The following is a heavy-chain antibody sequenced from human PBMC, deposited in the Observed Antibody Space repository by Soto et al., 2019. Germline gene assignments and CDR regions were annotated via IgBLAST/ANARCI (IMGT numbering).Heavy chain of an antibody. CDR2: ISDDGSSK. D-gene: IGHD4-17*01. Sequence: QVQLVESGGGVVQPGRSLRLSCAASGFIFSSFAMHWVRQAPGKGLEWVAFISDDGSSKYYADSVKGQFTISRDNSNNTLYLQMNSLSAEDTAVYYCARADLTVTLSVFDPWGQGTLVTVSS. V-gene: IGHV3-30-3*01. J-gene: IGHJ5*02. CDR3: ARADLTVTLSVFDP. CDR1: GFIFSSFA.